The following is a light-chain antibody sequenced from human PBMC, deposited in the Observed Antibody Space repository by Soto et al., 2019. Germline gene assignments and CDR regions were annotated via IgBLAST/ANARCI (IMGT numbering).Light chain of an antibody. CDR3: QHMRT. CDR1: QNINNW. Sequence: DIQMTQSPSTLSASIGDRVTITCRASQNINNWIAWYKQKPGKAPKFLIYDASTLESGVPSRFSGSGFGTEFSLTISSLQPDDFGSYYCQHMRTFGQGTKVEMK. J-gene: IGKJ1*01. V-gene: IGKV1-5*01. CDR2: DAS.